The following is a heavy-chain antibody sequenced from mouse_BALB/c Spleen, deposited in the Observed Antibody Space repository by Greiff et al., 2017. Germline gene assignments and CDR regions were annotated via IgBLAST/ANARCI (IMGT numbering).Heavy chain of an antibody. V-gene: IGHV5-9-4*01. J-gene: IGHJ1*01. CDR1: GFTFSSYA. Sequence: DVQLVESGGGLVKPGGSLKLSCAASGFTFSSYAMSWVRQSPEKRLEWVAEISSGGSYTYYPDTVTGRFTISRDNAKNTLYLEMSSLRSEDTAMYYCARDRGNYRYFDVWGAGTTVTVSS. CDR3: ARDRGNYRYFDV. D-gene: IGHD2-1*01. CDR2: ISSGGSYT.